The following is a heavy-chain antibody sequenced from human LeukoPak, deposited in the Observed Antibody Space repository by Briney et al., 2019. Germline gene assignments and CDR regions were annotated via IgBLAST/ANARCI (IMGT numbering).Heavy chain of an antibody. CDR2: ISDSGST. V-gene: IGHV4-59*11. J-gene: IGHJ3*02. D-gene: IGHD2/OR15-2a*01. CDR3: AREGFLGDAFDI. Sequence: SETLSLTCVVSGGSLSTHHWSWIRQSPGRGLEWIGYISDSGSTNYNPSLKSRVTISVDTSKNQFSLKLSSVTAADTAVYYCAREGFLGDAFDIWGQGTMVTVSS. CDR1: GGSLSTHH.